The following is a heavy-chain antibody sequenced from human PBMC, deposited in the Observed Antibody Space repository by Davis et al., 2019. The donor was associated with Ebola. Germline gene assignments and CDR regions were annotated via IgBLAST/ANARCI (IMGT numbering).Heavy chain of an antibody. J-gene: IGHJ6*02. CDR2: INPNSGGT. Sequence: ASVKVSCKASGYTFTSYYMHWVRQAPGQGLEWMGWINPNSGGTNYAQKFQGWVTMTRDTSISTAYMELSRLRSDDTAVYYCARDSYSSGWYGFAGYYGMDVWGQGTTVTVSS. CDR3: ARDSYSSGWYGFAGYYGMDV. CDR1: GYTFTSYY. V-gene: IGHV1-2*04. D-gene: IGHD6-19*01.